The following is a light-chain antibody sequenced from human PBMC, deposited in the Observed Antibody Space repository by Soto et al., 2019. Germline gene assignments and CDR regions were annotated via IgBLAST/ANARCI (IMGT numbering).Light chain of an antibody. CDR3: CSSTGSLTLL. CDR2: EVS. J-gene: IGLJ2*01. V-gene: IGLV2-14*01. CDR1: SSDVGGYDY. Sequence: QSALTQPASVSGSPGQSITISCTGSSSDVGGYDYVSWYQQHPGKAPKLMIYEVSNRPSGVSTRFSGSKSGNTASLTISGLQAEDEADYYCCSSTGSLTLLFGGGTKLTVL.